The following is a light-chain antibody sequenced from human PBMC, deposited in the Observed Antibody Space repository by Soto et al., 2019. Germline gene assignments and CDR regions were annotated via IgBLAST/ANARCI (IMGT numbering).Light chain of an antibody. CDR1: SSDIDNYKY. Sequence: QSVLTQPASVSGSPGQSITISCTGTSSDIDNYKYVSWYQQHPGKAPKVMIYDVSNRPSGVSNRFSGSKSDNTASLTISGLQAEDEADYYCSSYTGSSTLVFGTATKVTVL. CDR2: DVS. V-gene: IGLV2-14*03. J-gene: IGLJ1*01. CDR3: SSYTGSSTLV.